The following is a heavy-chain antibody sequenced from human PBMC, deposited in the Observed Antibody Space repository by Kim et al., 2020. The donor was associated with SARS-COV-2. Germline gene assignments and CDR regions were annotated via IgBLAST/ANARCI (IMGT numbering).Heavy chain of an antibody. CDR1: GGSISSGGYY. J-gene: IGHJ6*02. CDR2: IYYSGST. Sequence: SETLSLTCTVSGGSISSGGYYWSWIRQHPGKGLEWIGYIYYSGSTYYNPSLKSRVTISVDTSKNQFSLKLSSVTAADTAVYYCARGGGGSGSYKDYYYYYGMDVWGQGTTVTVSS. D-gene: IGHD3-10*01. CDR3: ARGGGGSGSYKDYYYYYGMDV. V-gene: IGHV4-31*03.